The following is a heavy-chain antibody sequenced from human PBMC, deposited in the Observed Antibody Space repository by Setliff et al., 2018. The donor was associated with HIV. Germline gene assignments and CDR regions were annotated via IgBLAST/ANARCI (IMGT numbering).Heavy chain of an antibody. Sequence: GGSLRLSCEASGFTFTDAWMSWVRQAPGKGLEWVAVISYDGSNKYYADSVKGRFTISRDNSKNTLYLQMNSLRAEDTALYHCAKYYDSSGYLKSGAFDIWGQGTMVTVSS. CDR2: ISYDGSNK. J-gene: IGHJ3*02. V-gene: IGHV3-30*18. CDR1: GFTFTDAW. D-gene: IGHD3-22*01. CDR3: AKYYDSSGYLKSGAFDI.